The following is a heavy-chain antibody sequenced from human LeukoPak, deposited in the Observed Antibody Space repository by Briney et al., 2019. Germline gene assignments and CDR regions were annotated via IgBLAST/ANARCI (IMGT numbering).Heavy chain of an antibody. CDR1: GFTFSSYW. V-gene: IGHV3-7*01. J-gene: IGHJ3*02. Sequence: GGSLRLSCAASGFTFSSYWMSWVRQAPGKGLEWVANIKQDGSEKYYVDSVKGRFTISRDNAKNSLYLQMNSLRAEDTAVYYCARDSGSSGYRAAFDIWGQGTMVAVSS. CDR3: ARDSGSSGYRAAFDI. CDR2: IKQDGSEK. D-gene: IGHD3-22*01.